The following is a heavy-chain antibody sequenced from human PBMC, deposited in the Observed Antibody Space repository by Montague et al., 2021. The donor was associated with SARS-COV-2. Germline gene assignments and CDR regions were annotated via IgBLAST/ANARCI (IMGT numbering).Heavy chain of an antibody. D-gene: IGHD4-23*01. J-gene: IGHJ4*02. V-gene: IGHV4-34*01. CDR2: INHSGTT. Sequence: SETLSLICAVYGGSFSGYYWTWIRQYPGKGLEWIAEINHSGTTNYNFSPSLRSRVTISVDTSKSQFSLKLSSVTAADTGVYYCARWDPQTLTLIGLRGKSASDYWGQGTLVTVSS. CDR1: GGSFSGYY. CDR3: ARWDPQTLTLIGLRGKSASDY.